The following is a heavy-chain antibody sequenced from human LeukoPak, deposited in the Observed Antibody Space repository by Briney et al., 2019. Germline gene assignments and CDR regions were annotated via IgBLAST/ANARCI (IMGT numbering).Heavy chain of an antibody. Sequence: GGSLRLSCAASGFTFSSYSMHGVRQAPGKGLEWVSYISSSSSTIYYADSVKGRFTISRDNARNSLYLQMNSLRAEDTAVYYCARGGNYYNEAFDIWGQGTMVTVSS. J-gene: IGHJ3*02. V-gene: IGHV3-48*01. CDR2: ISSSSSTI. CDR3: ARGGNYYNEAFDI. D-gene: IGHD3-10*01. CDR1: GFTFSSYS.